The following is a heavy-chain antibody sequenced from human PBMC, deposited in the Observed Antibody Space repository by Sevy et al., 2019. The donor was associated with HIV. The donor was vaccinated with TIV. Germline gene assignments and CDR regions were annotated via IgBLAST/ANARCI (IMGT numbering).Heavy chain of an antibody. J-gene: IGHJ4*02. CDR2: ISSSGSTI. CDR3: ARGPFGGFDY. Sequence: GGSLRLSCAASGFTFSSYEMNWVRQAPGKGLEWVPYISSSGSTIYYADSVKGRFTISRDNAKNSLYLQMNSLRAEDTAVYYCARGPFGGFDYWGQGTLVTVSS. D-gene: IGHD3-10*01. V-gene: IGHV3-48*03. CDR1: GFTFSSYE.